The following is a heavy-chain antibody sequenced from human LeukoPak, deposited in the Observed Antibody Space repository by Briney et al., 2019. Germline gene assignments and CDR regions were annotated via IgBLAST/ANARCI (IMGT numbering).Heavy chain of an antibody. D-gene: IGHD1-14*01. Sequence: GGSLRLSCAASGFTFSDYGMHWVRQAPGEGLEWVAVIWYDGSNQEFADSVKGRFTISRDNSKNTLYLQMNSLRAEDTAVYYCAKDYIRIGSSGLRSGAFDIWGQGTMVTVSS. CDR2: IWYDGSNQ. V-gene: IGHV3-33*06. J-gene: IGHJ3*02. CDR3: AKDYIRIGSSGLRSGAFDI. CDR1: GFTFSDYG.